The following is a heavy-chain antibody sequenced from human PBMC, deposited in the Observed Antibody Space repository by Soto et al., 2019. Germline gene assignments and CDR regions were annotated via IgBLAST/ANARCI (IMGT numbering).Heavy chain of an antibody. D-gene: IGHD3-10*01. CDR2: VSGSGGGT. J-gene: IGHJ4*02. V-gene: IGHV3-23*01. CDR3: ARVAGWFGESHDY. CDR1: GFTFSSYT. Sequence: PGGSLRLSCAASGFTFSSYTMSWVRQAPGKGLEWISAVSGSGGGTYYADSVKGRFTISRDNSKDTLYLQMNNLRAEDTAVYYCARVAGWFGESHDYWGQGTLVTVSS.